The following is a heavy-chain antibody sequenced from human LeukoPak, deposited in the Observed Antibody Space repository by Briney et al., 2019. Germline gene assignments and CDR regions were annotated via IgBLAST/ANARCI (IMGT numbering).Heavy chain of an antibody. CDR1: GGSFSGYY. CDR3: ARGVAYYDFWSGPNNWFDP. D-gene: IGHD3-3*01. V-gene: IGHV4-34*01. CDR2: INHSGST. Sequence: SETLSLSCAAYGGSFSGYYWSWIRQPPGKGLEWISEINHSGSTNYNPSLKSRVTISVDPSKHQVSLEMSSVAAAETAVYYCARGVAYYDFWSGPNNWFDPGGQGTLVTVSS. J-gene: IGHJ5*02.